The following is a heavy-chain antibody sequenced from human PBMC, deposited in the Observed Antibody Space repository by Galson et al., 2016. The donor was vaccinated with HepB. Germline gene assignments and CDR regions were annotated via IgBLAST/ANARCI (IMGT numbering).Heavy chain of an antibody. CDR2: TYYRSKWYN. CDR3: ARQSRAALDN. V-gene: IGHV6-1*01. Sequence: CAISGDSVSSSSATWNWIRQSPSRGLEWLGGTYYRSKWYNEYPISVKSRITINADTSKNQFSLQLNSVTPEDTAVYYCARQSRAALDNWGQGTMVTVSS. J-gene: IGHJ3*02. CDR1: GDSVSSSSAT.